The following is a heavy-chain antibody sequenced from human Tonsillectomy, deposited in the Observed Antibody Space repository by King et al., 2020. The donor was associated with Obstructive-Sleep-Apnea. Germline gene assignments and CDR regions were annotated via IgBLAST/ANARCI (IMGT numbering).Heavy chain of an antibody. V-gene: IGHV5-10-1*03. CDR1: GYSFTSYW. J-gene: IGHJ4*02. D-gene: IGHD3-22*01. CDR2: IDPSDSYT. Sequence: VQLVESGAEVKKPGESLRISCKGSGYSFTSYWISWVRQMPGKGLEWMGRIDPSDSYTNYSPSFQGHVTISADKSISTAYLQWSSLKASDTAMYYCARQGYDSSGYYYVVDYWGQGTLVTVSS. CDR3: ARQGYDSSGYYYVVDY.